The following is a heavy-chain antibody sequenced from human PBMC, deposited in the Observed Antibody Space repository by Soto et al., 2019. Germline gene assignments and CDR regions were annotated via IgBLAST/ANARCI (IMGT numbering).Heavy chain of an antibody. D-gene: IGHD4-17*01. V-gene: IGHV1-18*01. Sequence: QVQLVQSGAEVKKPGASVKVSCKASGYTFTSYGTSWVRQAPGQGLEWMGWISAYNGNTNYAQKLQGRVTMTTDTSTSTAYMELRSLRSDDTAVYYCARDLSPYGDYVGFDYWGQGTLVTVSS. CDR1: GYTFTSYG. J-gene: IGHJ4*02. CDR3: ARDLSPYGDYVGFDY. CDR2: ISAYNGNT.